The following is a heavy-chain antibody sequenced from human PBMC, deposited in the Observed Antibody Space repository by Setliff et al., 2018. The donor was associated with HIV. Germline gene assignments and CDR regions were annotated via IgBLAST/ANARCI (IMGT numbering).Heavy chain of an antibody. CDR3: ATRGWIEGREVDY. V-gene: IGHV4-4*08. Sequence: PSETLSLTCTVSGGSINNYFWSWIRQSPGRGLEWIGRIYTSGSTNYNPSLKSRVTISVDTSRNQFSLRLNSVTAADTAVYYCATRGWIEGREVDYWGQGTLVTVSS. CDR2: IYTSGST. J-gene: IGHJ4*02. CDR1: GGSINNYF. D-gene: IGHD2-2*03.